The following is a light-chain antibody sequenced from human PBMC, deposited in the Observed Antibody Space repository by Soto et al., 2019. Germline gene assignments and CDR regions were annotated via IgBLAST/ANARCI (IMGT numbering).Light chain of an antibody. CDR1: QSVSSN. CDR2: GAS. J-gene: IGKJ4*01. V-gene: IGKV3-15*01. Sequence: EIVMTQSPATLSVSPGERATLSCRASQSVSSNLAWHQQKPGQAPRLLVYGASTRATGVAARFSGRGSGTEFTLTISSLQSEDFAVYYCQQYNNWPLTFGGGTQVEIK. CDR3: QQYNNWPLT.